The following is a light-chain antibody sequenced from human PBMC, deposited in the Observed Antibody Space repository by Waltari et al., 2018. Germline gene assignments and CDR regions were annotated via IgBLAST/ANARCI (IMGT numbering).Light chain of an antibody. CDR1: QGVSTY. CDR3: QQRSNWTIT. CDR2: DAT. V-gene: IGKV3-11*01. Sequence: EVVLTQSPATLSLSPGETATFSCRASQGVSTYLAWYQHKPDQAPWLLIYDATTMATGIPARFGGSGSGTDFTLTISSLDPEDFAVYFCQQRSNWTITFGGGTKVEIK. J-gene: IGKJ4*01.